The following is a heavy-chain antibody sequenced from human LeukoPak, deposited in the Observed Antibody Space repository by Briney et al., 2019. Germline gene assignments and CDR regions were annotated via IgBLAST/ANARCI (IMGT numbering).Heavy chain of an antibody. CDR3: ARGGGNFDY. D-gene: IGHD2-15*01. V-gene: IGHV3-21*01. CDR2: ISSTSTYI. Sequence: GGSLRLSCAASEFTFSSYTINWVRQAPGKGLEWVSSISSTSTYISYADSVKGRFTISRDNAKNSLYLQMNSLRAEDTAVYYCARGGGNFDYWGQGTPVTVSS. CDR1: EFTFSSYT. J-gene: IGHJ4*02.